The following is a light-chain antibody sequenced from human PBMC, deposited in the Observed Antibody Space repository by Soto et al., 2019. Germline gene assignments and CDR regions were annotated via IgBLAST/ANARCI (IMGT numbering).Light chain of an antibody. CDR2: DAS. J-gene: IGKJ5*01. CDR1: QSISSY. V-gene: IGKV3-11*01. CDR3: QQRSNWIT. Sequence: EIVLTQSPATLSLSPGERATLSCRASQSISSYLAWYQQKPGQAPRLLIYDASNRATGIPARFSGGGSGTDLTLTISSLEPEDFAVYYCQQRSNWITFGQGTRLEIK.